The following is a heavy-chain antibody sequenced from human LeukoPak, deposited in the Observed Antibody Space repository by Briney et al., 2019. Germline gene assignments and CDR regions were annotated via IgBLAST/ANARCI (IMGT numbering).Heavy chain of an antibody. V-gene: IGHV4-38-2*02. CDR2: VFHSGIT. D-gene: IGHD6-13*01. CDR1: GYSISSGYY. J-gene: IGHJ6*03. Sequence: PSETLSLTCSVSGYSISSGYYWGWIRQPPGKGLEWIGSVFHSGITYYKPSLKSRVTILVDTSKNQFSLKLTSVTAADTAVYYCASRERAAADPSYYYYYMDVWGKGTTVTVSS. CDR3: ASRERAAADPSYYYYYMDV.